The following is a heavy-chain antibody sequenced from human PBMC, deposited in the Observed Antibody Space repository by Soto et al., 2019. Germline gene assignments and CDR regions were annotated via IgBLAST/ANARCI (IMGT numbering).Heavy chain of an antibody. CDR1: GFTFSSYA. Sequence: QVQLVESAGGVVQPGRSLRLSCAPSGFTFSSYAMHWVRQAPGKGLEGVAVISYDGSNKYYADSVKGRFTISRDNSKNTLYLQMNSLRAEDTAVYYCARVNSYGLGGPEDYYYGMDVWGQGTTVTVSS. D-gene: IGHD5-18*01. J-gene: IGHJ6*02. CDR2: ISYDGSNK. CDR3: ARVNSYGLGGPEDYYYGMDV. V-gene: IGHV3-30-3*01.